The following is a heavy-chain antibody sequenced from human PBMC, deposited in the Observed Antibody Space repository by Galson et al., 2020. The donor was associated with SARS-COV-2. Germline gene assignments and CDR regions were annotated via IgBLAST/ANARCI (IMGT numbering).Heavy chain of an antibody. CDR3: ARGGGAVLVVGATPFDY. D-gene: IGHD2-15*01. J-gene: IGHJ4*02. CDR1: GLTFSRSA. CDR2: LSYDGNNN. Sequence: GESLKISCAASGLTFSRSAMHWVRQAPGKGQAWVAVLSYDGNNNKYADSVKGRFIISRDNSKNTVYLHLNSLRAEDTSGYYCARGGGAVLVVGATPFDYWGRGTLVTVSS. V-gene: IGHV3-30*04.